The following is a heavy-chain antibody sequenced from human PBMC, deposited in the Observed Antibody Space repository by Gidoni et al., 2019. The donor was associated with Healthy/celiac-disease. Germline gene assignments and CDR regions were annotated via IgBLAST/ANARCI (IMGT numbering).Heavy chain of an antibody. CDR1: GGSFSGYY. CDR2: INHSGST. V-gene: IGHV4-34*01. J-gene: IGHJ4*02. CDR3: ARGSSLTFGGVIVRENFDY. Sequence: QVQLQQWGAGLLKPSETLSLTCAVDGGSFSGYYWSWIRQPPGKGLEWIGEINHSGSTNYNPSLKSRVTISVDTSKNQFSLKLSSVTAADTAVYYCARGSSLTFGGVIVRENFDYWGQGTLVTVSS. D-gene: IGHD3-16*02.